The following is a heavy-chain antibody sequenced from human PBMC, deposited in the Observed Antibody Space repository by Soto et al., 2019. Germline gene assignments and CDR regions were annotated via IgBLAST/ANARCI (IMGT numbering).Heavy chain of an antibody. D-gene: IGHD3-10*01. V-gene: IGHV5-10-1*01. CDR1: GYSFTSYW. CDR3: ARQGITMVRGVILLDYFDY. J-gene: IGHJ4*02. CDR2: IDPSDSYT. Sequence: GESLKISCKGSGYSFTSYWISWVRQMPGKGLEWMGRIDPSDSYTNYSPSFQGHVTISADKSISTAYLQWSSLKASDTAMYYCARQGITMVRGVILLDYFDYWGQGTLVTVSS.